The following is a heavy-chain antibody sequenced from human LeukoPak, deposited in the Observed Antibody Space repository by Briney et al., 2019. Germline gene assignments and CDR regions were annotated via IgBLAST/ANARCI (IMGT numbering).Heavy chain of an antibody. Sequence: PGGSLRLSCTVSGFTLSSYEMTWFRQAPGKGLEWVSSIGYSGGDTHYADSVKGRFTISRDNSKSTLYLHMNSLRAEDTAVYYCAKDAASRPGDYWGQGTLVTVSS. CDR1: GFTLSSYE. V-gene: IGHV3-23*01. D-gene: IGHD6-13*01. CDR3: AKDAASRPGDY. J-gene: IGHJ4*02. CDR2: IGYSGGDT.